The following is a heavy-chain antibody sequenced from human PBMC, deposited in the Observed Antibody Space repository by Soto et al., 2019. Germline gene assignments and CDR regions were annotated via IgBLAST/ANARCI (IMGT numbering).Heavy chain of an antibody. D-gene: IGHD6-13*01. Sequence: SETLSLTCAVYGGSFSGYYWSWIRQPPGKGLEWIGEINHSGSTNYNPSLKSRVTISVDTSKNQFSLKLSSVTAADTAVYYCARQPSSSWYGWFDPWGQGTLVTVSS. CDR3: ARQPSSSWYGWFDP. J-gene: IGHJ5*02. V-gene: IGHV4-34*01. CDR2: INHSGST. CDR1: GGSFSGYY.